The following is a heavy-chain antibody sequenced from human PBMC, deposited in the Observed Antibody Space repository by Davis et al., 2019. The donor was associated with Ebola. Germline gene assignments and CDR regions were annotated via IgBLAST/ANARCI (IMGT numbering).Heavy chain of an antibody. CDR1: GYTFTDYY. V-gene: IGHV1-2*02. Sequence: ASVKVSCKASGYTFTDYYMHWVRQAPGQGLEWMGCINPNSGGTDYAQKFQGRVTMTRDTSINTADMELSRLRSDDTAVYYCARGSSFVGGKVPSDYWGQGTLVTVSS. CDR3: ARGSSFVGGKVPSDY. J-gene: IGHJ4*02. D-gene: IGHD2-21*01. CDR2: INPNSGGT.